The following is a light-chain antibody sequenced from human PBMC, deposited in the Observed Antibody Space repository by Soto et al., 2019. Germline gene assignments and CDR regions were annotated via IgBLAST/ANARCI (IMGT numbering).Light chain of an antibody. J-gene: IGKJ5*01. CDR1: QTISSW. V-gene: IGKV1-5*01. CDR2: DAS. CDR3: QQYHTSSST. Sequence: DIQMTQSPSTLSASVGDRVTITCRASQTISSWLAWYRQKPGKAPNLLIYDASTLERGVPSRFSGTGSGTEFTLTIDRLQPDDFATYYCQQYHTSSSTFGQGTRLEIK.